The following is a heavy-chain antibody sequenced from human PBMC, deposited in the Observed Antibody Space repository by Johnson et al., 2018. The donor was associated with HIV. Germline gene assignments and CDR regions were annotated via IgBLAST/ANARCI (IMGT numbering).Heavy chain of an antibody. Sequence: QMLLVESGGGVVQPGGSLRLSCAASGFTFSSYGMHWVRQAPDKGLEWVAFIRSDGSNKYYADSVKGRFTISRDNSKNTLYLQMNSLRAEDTAVYYCAKVYSSSVPAPGIWGQGTMVTVSS. J-gene: IGHJ3*02. CDR3: AKVYSSSVPAPGI. CDR2: IRSDGSNK. D-gene: IGHD6-6*01. CDR1: GFTFSSYG. V-gene: IGHV3-30*02.